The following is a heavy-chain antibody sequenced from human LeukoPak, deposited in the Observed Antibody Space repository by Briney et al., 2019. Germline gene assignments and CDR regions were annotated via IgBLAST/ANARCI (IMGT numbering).Heavy chain of an antibody. CDR2: IKQDGSEK. J-gene: IGHJ4*02. V-gene: IGHV3-7*01. Sequence: GGSLRLSCVASGFAFSSYWMSWVRQAPGKGLEWVANIKQDGSEKYYVDSVKGRFTISRDNAKNSLYLQMNSLRAEDTAVYYCAREGDFWSGYYGTYFDYWGQGTLVTVSS. D-gene: IGHD3-3*01. CDR3: AREGDFWSGYYGTYFDY. CDR1: GFAFSSYW.